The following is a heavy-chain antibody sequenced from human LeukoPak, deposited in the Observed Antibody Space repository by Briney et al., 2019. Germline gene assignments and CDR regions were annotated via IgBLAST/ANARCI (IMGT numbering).Heavy chain of an antibody. CDR3: AKGIVSSWYSLGV. D-gene: IGHD6-13*01. J-gene: IGHJ6*02. V-gene: IGHV3-23*01. Sequence: GGSLRLSCAASGFTFSSYSMSWVRQAPGKGLEWVSVISGSGGSTYYADSVKGRFTISRDNSKNTLYLQMNSLRAEDTAVYYCAKGIVSSWYSLGVWGQGTTVTVSS. CDR1: GFTFSSYS. CDR2: ISGSGGST.